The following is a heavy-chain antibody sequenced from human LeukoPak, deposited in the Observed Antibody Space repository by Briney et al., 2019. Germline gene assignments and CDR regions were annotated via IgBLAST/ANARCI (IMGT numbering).Heavy chain of an antibody. J-gene: IGHJ4*02. V-gene: IGHV4-61*02. Sequence: SETLSLTCTASGGSISSGSYYWNWMRQPAGKGLEWIGRHTSGSINYNPSLKSRVTISVDTSKNQLSLMLTSVTAADTAVYYCAGVKKFDYWGRGILVTVSS. CDR1: GGSISSGSYY. CDR2: HTSGSI. CDR3: AGVKKFDY. D-gene: IGHD2-8*01.